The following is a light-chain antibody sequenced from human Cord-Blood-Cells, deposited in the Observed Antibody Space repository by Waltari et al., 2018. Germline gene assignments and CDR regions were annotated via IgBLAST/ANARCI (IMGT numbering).Light chain of an antibody. V-gene: IGLV2-14*01. CDR3: SSYTSSSR. CDR1: SSAVGGYNY. CDR2: DVS. Sequence: QSALTQPASVSGSPGQSLTISCTGTSSAVGGYNYVSWYQQHPGKAPKLMIYDVSNRPSGVSNRFSGSKSGNTASLTISGLQAEDEADYYCSSYTSSSRFGGGTKLTVL. J-gene: IGLJ2*01.